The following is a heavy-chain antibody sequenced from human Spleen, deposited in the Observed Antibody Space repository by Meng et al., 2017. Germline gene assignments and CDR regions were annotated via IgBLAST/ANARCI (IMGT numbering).Heavy chain of an antibody. CDR1: GGSISSGDYY. CDR3: VRSSGWVRTGFDP. J-gene: IGHJ5*02. D-gene: IGHD6-19*01. V-gene: IGHV4-39*01. CDR2: IGHSGIT. Sequence: QVQLQESGPGLVKPSQTLSLTCTVSGGSISSGDYYWSWIRQPPGKGLEWIGSIGHSGITYYTPSLKSRVTVSIDTSKSQFSLKLTSVTAADTAVYYCVRSSGWVRTGFDPWGQGTRVTGYS.